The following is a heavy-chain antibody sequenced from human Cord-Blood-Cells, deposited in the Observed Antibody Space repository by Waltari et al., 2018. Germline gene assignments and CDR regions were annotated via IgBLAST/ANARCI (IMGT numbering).Heavy chain of an antibody. CDR2: INPYSAGT. V-gene: IGHV1-2*02. CDR1: GYTFTGYY. CDR3: ARCSTDWQDDAFDI. D-gene: IGHD2-21*01. Sequence: QMQLVQSGAEVKKPGASVKVSCTASGYTFTGYYMRWVRQAQGQGLEWMGWINPYSAGTNYTQKFQGGVTMNRDTSIRTAYMAVSTLTSDDTDGYYSARCSTDWQDDAFDIWGQGTMVTVSS. J-gene: IGHJ3*02.